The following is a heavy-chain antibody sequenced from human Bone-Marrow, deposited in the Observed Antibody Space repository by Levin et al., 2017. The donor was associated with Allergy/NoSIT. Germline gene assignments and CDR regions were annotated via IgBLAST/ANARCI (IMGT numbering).Heavy chain of an antibody. J-gene: IGHJ4*02. Sequence: SCAASGFTFSRYSMNWVRQAPGRGLEWVSYISRSSSTISYADSVKGRFTISRDNAKNSLYLQMNSLRYEDTAVYYCARPDCSGTSCYYFFDSWGQGTLVTVSS. CDR1: GFTFSRYS. CDR3: ARPDCSGTSCYYFFDS. V-gene: IGHV3-48*02. CDR2: ISRSSSTI. D-gene: IGHD2-2*01.